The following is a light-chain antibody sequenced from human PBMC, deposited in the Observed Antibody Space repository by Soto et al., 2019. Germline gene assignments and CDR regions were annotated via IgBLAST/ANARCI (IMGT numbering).Light chain of an antibody. CDR1: QGISSY. V-gene: IGKV1-9*01. J-gene: IGKJ4*01. Sequence: PSSLSTYVGNIVTITCRASQGISSYLGWYQQKPGKAPNLLIYDASTLHSGVPSRFSGGGSGTDFTLTISSLQPEDFATYYCQQVNVYPSTFGGGTNVDIK. CDR3: QQVNVYPST. CDR2: DAS.